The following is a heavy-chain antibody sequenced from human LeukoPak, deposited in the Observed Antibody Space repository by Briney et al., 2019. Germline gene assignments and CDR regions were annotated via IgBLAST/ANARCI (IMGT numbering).Heavy chain of an antibody. D-gene: IGHD3-22*01. V-gene: IGHV4-59*08. J-gene: IGHJ4*02. CDR2: IYHSGST. CDR3: AKHSFDSGDYFGE. CDR1: GGSISSYY. Sequence: PSETLSLTCTVSGGSISSYYWSWIRQPPGEGLEWIGFIYHSGSTNYNPSLKSRVTISVDTSTNQFSLKMKSVTAADTAVYYCAKHSFDSGDYFGEWGQGTLVTVSS.